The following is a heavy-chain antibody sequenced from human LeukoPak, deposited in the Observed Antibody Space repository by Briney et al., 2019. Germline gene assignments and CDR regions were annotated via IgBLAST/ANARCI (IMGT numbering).Heavy chain of an antibody. CDR3: AKEKVIAVAGTLAFDY. D-gene: IGHD6-19*01. V-gene: IGHV4-59*01. CDR1: GGSISSYY. Sequence: SETLSLTCTVSGGSISSYYWTWIRQPPGEGLEWIGYIHYTGSTNYNPSLESRVSISVDTSKKYFSLKLRSVTAADTAVYYCAKEKVIAVAGTLAFDYWGQGTLVTVSS. J-gene: IGHJ4*02. CDR2: IHYTGST.